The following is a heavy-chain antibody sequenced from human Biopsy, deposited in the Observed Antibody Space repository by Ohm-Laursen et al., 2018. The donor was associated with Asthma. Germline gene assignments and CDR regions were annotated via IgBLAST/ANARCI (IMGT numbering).Heavy chain of an antibody. CDR2: HDLEEGGT. CDR1: GYSLTDLS. Sequence: GASVKVSCKVSGYSLTDLSMHWVRQAPGQGLEWMGGHDLEEGGTVNARRFQGRVTMTEDTSTDTAYMELSSLSSDDTAVYYCASDFPKDYVRYNFQFWGQGTPVTVSS. J-gene: IGHJ4*02. CDR3: ASDFPKDYVRYNFQF. D-gene: IGHD4-17*01. V-gene: IGHV1-24*01.